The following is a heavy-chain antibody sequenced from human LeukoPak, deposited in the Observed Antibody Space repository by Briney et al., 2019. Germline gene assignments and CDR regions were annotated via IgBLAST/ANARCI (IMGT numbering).Heavy chain of an antibody. D-gene: IGHD6-19*01. J-gene: IGHJ1*01. CDR1: GFTFSTHT. V-gene: IGHV3-30-3*01. Sequence: PGRSLRLSCAASGFTFSTHTMHWVRQAPGKGLEWVAVISYDGSSKYYADSVKGRSTISRDNSKNALYLQMNSLRAEDTAVYYCARGQSHPTGWYLKGESLQHWGQGTLVTVSS. CDR2: ISYDGSSK. CDR3: ARGQSHPTGWYLKGESLQH.